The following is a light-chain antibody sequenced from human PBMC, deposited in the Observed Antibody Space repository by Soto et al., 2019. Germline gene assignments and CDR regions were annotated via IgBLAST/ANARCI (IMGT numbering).Light chain of an antibody. Sequence: EIVLTQSPATLSLSPGERATLSCRASQSVSTYLTWYQQKPGQAPRLLIYDASKKATDIPGRFSGSGSGTDFTLTISSLEPEDFAFYYCLQRYNWPWTFGQGTNVEIK. V-gene: IGKV3-11*01. CDR1: QSVSTY. CDR3: LQRYNWPWT. J-gene: IGKJ1*01. CDR2: DAS.